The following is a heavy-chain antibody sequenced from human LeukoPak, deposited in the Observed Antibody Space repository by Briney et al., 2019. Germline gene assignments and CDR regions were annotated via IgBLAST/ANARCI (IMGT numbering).Heavy chain of an antibody. CDR1: GGTFSSYA. V-gene: IGHV1-69*01. CDR2: IIPIFGTA. Sequence: ASVKVSCKASGGTFSSYAISWVRQAPGQGLEWMGGIIPIFGTANYAQKFQGRVTITADESTSTAYMELSSLRSEDTAVYYCARAPGEGGHDSEYMDVWGKGTTVTVSS. J-gene: IGHJ6*03. D-gene: IGHD5-12*01. CDR3: ARAPGEGGHDSEYMDV.